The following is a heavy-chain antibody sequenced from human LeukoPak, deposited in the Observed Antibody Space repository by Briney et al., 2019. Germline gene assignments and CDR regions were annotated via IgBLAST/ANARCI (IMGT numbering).Heavy chain of an antibody. Sequence: SSETLSLTCTVSGGSISSGDYYWSWIRQPPGKGLEWIGYIYYSGSTYYNPSLKSRVTISVDTSKDQFSLKLSSVTAADTAVYYCARDFATVGAFDYWGQGTLVTVSS. CDR3: ARDFATVGAFDY. CDR2: IYYSGST. J-gene: IGHJ4*02. CDR1: GGSISSGDYY. V-gene: IGHV4-30-4*08. D-gene: IGHD4-23*01.